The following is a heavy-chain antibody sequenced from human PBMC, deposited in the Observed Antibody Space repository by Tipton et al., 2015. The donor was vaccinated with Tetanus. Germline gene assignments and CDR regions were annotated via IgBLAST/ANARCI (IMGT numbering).Heavy chain of an antibody. CDR2: IDPNSGGT. Sequence: QLVQSGAEMKKPGASVKVSCKASGYTFTGYYIYWVRQAPGQGLEWMGWIDPNSGGTVYAQKFQSRVTMTRDTSISTAYMELRSLRSDDTAVYYCARDRGDYIYYGMDVWGPGTTVTVSS. D-gene: IGHD3-22*01. V-gene: IGHV1-2*02. CDR1: GYTFTGYY. J-gene: IGHJ6*02. CDR3: ARDRGDYIYYGMDV.